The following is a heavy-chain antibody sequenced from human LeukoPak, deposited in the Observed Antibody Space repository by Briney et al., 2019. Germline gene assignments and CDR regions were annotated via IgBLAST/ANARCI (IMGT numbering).Heavy chain of an antibody. CDR3: ARLRTTHDAFDI. D-gene: IGHD1-7*01. V-gene: IGHV4-39*01. Sequence: SETLSLTCTVSGGSISSSSYYWDWIRQPPGERLEWIGSIYYSGGIYYNPSLKSRVTISVDTSKNQFSLKLSSVTAADTAVYYCARLRTTHDAFDIWGQGTMVTVSS. CDR2: IYYSGGI. CDR1: GGSISSSSYY. J-gene: IGHJ3*02.